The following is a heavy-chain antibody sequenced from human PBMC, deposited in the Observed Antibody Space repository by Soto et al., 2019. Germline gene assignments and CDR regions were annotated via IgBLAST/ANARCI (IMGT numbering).Heavy chain of an antibody. CDR1: GYTFTSYA. J-gene: IGHJ6*02. V-gene: IGHV1-3*01. Sequence: ASVKVSCKASGYTFTSYAMHWVRQAPGQRLEWMGWINAGNGNTKYSQKFQGRVTITRDTSASTAYKELSSLRSEDTAVYYCASFIAVAGPTSGYYYYYGMDVWGQGTTVTVSS. D-gene: IGHD6-19*01. CDR3: ASFIAVAGPTSGYYYYYGMDV. CDR2: INAGNGNT.